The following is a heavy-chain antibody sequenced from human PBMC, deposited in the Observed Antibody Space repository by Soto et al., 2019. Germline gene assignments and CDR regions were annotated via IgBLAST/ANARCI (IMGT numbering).Heavy chain of an antibody. CDR2: ISYDGSNK. J-gene: IGHJ6*02. V-gene: IGHV3-30*18. Sequence: PGGSLRLSCAASGFTFSSYGMHWVRRAPGKGLEWVAVISYDGSNKCYADSVKGRFTISRDNSKSTLYLQMNSLRAEDTAVYYCAKVEDFWSGYYKAGMDVWGQGTTVTVSS. D-gene: IGHD3-3*01. CDR3: AKVEDFWSGYYKAGMDV. CDR1: GFTFSSYG.